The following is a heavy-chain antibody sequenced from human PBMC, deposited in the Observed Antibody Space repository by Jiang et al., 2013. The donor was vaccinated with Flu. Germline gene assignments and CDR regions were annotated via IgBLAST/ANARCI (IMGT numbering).Heavy chain of an antibody. D-gene: IGHD3-10*01. V-gene: IGHV4-34*01. Sequence: SRVTISVDTSKNQXSLKLSSVTAADTAVYYCARVTEASVLLDLWGRGTLVTVSS. J-gene: IGHJ2*01. CDR3: ARVTEASVLLDL.